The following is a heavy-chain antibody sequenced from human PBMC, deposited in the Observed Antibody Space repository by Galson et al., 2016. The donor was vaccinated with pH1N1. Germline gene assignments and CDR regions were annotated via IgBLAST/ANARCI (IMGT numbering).Heavy chain of an antibody. V-gene: IGHV3-30-3*02. CDR3: AKDQYSGFDDEAFDQ. J-gene: IGHJ4*02. CDR1: GFTFSSYA. CDR2: VSRDGTYK. Sequence: SLRLSCAASGFTFSSYAMHWVRQAPGKGLEWVAVVSRDGTYKDYADSVKGRFTISRDNSRRTLLLHMNSLRPEDTAVYYCAKDQYSGFDDEAFDQRGQGTLVTVSS. D-gene: IGHD5-12*01.